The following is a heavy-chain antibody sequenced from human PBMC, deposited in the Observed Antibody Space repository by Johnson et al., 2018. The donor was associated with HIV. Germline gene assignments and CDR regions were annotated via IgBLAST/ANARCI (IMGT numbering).Heavy chain of an antibody. D-gene: IGHD1-1*01. CDR1: GFTFSDYY. V-gene: IGHV3-11*04. CDR3: ATVWRNEGRHAFDI. CDR2: ISSSCSTL. J-gene: IGHJ3*02. Sequence: QVQLVESGGGVVQPGTSLRLSCVPSGFTFSDYYMSWIRQAPGKGLEWVSYISSSCSTLYYADSVKGRFTISRDNAKNSLYLQMNNLRAEDTAVYFCATVWRNEGRHAFDIWGQGTMVTVSS.